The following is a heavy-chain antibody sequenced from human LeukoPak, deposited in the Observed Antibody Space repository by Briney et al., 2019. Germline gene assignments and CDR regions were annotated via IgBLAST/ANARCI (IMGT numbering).Heavy chain of an antibody. CDR3: ARRGRYCSGGSCYLHYYYYMDV. CDR2: ISSSSSYI. V-gene: IGHV3-21*01. J-gene: IGHJ6*03. D-gene: IGHD2-15*01. Sequence: GGSLRLSCAASGLTFSSYSMNWVLQAPGKGLEWVSSISSSSSYIYYADSVKGRFTISRDNAKNSLYLQMNSLRAEDTAVYYCARRGRYCSGGSCYLHYYYYMDVWGKGTTVTVSS. CDR1: GLTFSSYS.